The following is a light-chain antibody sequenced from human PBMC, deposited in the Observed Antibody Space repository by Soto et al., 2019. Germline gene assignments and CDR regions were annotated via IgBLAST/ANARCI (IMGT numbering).Light chain of an antibody. CDR2: EVT. CDR3: ASYTGTNSLI. Sequence: QSALTQPASVSGSPGQSITISCTGSSNDVGGYNFVSWYQQHPGKAPKLLIYEVTNRPSGISDRFSGSRSGNTASLTISGLQPEDEADYYCASYTGTNSLIFGGGTKLTVL. J-gene: IGLJ2*01. V-gene: IGLV2-14*01. CDR1: SNDVGGYNF.